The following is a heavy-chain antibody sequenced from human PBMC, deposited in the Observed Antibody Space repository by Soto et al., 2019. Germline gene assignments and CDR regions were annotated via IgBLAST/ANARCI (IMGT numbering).Heavy chain of an antibody. CDR2: VYYSGST. CDR1: GDSVSSGAYY. Sequence: SETLSLTCSVSGDSVSSGAYYWSWIRQPPGKGLEWIGYVYYSGSTSYNPSLETGVTISVDTSKNQFSLKLTSVTPADTAIYYCARVKRSTSRLDPRGQGTLVTGSS. V-gene: IGHV4-61*08. CDR3: ARVKRSTSRLDP. D-gene: IGHD1-26*01. J-gene: IGHJ5*02.